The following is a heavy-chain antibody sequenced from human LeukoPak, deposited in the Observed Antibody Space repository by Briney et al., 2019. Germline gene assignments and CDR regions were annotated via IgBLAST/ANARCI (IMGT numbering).Heavy chain of an antibody. Sequence: GGSLRLSCAASGFTFDDYGMSWVRQAPGKGLEWVSGINWNGGSTGYADSVKGRFTISRDNAKNSLYLQMNSLRAEDTALYYCAGEFRTGYCTNGVCPTVDYWGQGTLVTVSS. CDR1: GFTFDDYG. CDR2: INWNGGST. D-gene: IGHD2-8*01. CDR3: AGEFRTGYCTNGVCPTVDY. V-gene: IGHV3-20*04. J-gene: IGHJ4*02.